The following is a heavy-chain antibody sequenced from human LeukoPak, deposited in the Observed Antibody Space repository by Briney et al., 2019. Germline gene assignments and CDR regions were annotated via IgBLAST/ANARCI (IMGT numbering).Heavy chain of an antibody. J-gene: IGHJ4*02. CDR1: GGSFSSYY. V-gene: IGHV4-59*01. Sequence: SETLSLTCAVYGGSFSSYYWSWIRQPPGKGLEWIGYIYYSGSTNYNPSLKSRVTISLDTSKNQFSLKLSSVTAADAAVYYCARAGYSYGTGYYFDYWGQGALVTVSS. CDR2: IYYSGST. CDR3: ARAGYSYGTGYYFDY. D-gene: IGHD5-18*01.